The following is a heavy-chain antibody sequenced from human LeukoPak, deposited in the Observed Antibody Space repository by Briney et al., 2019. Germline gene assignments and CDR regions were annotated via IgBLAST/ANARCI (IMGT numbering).Heavy chain of an antibody. Sequence: GGTLRLSCAASGFIFNTYGLSWVRQAPGKGLEWVAAISGSGGSAYYADSGKGRFTISRDNSKNTLYLQMNSLRAEDTAVYYCAGDRYYYDSGGFTIWGRGTLVTVSS. CDR2: ISGSGGSA. CDR1: GFIFNTYG. CDR3: AGDRYYYDSGGFTI. D-gene: IGHD3-22*01. V-gene: IGHV3-23*01. J-gene: IGHJ4*02.